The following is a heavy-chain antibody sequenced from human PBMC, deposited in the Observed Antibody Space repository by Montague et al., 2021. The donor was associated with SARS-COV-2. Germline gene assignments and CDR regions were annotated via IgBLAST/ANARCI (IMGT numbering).Heavy chain of an antibody. V-gene: IGHV4-4*07. J-gene: IGHJ4*01. CDR3: ARVSEYYYHPFDY. D-gene: IGHD2/OR15-2a*01. Sequence: SETLSLTCTVSGASMRGYHWSWIRQPAGKALEWIGRIYSSGDTTYNPSLKSRLTMSVDTSERQFSLKMTSASAADTAIYYCARVSEYYYHPFDYWGHGNLVTVSS. CDR2: IYSSGDT. CDR1: GASMRGYH.